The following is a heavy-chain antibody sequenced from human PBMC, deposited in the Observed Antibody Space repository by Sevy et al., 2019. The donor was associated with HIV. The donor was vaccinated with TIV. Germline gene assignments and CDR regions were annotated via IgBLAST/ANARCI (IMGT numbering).Heavy chain of an antibody. J-gene: IGHJ6*03. CDR3: ARDDTYSDPARYHYAYMDV. CDR2: ISPYNGHA. CDR1: GYSFISYG. D-gene: IGHD3-16*01. V-gene: IGHV1-18*01. Sequence: ASVKVSCKASGYSFISYGINWVRQAPGQGLEWMGWISPYNGHASSAQKFQDRVTLTTDTSTSTAYMELRSLRSDDTAVYYCARDDTYSDPARYHYAYMDVWGHGTTVTVSS.